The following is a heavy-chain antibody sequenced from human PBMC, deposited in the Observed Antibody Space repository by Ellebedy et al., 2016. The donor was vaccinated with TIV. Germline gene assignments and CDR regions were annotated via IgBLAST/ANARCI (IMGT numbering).Heavy chain of an antibody. D-gene: IGHD6-19*01. J-gene: IGHJ4*02. CDR3: TTDLLIAVAGTGDY. Sequence: GGSLRLXCAASGFTFSNAWMSWVRQAPGKGLEWVGRIKSKTDGGTTDYAAPVKGRFTIPRDDSKNTLYLQMNSLKTEDTAVYYCTTDLLIAVAGTGDYWGQGTLVTVSS. CDR1: GFTFSNAW. V-gene: IGHV3-15*01. CDR2: IKSKTDGGTT.